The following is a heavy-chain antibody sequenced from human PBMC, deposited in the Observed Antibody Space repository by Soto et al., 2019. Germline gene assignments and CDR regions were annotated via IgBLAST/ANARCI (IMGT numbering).Heavy chain of an antibody. CDR1: GFSLSTSGVG. Sequence: QITLKESGPTLVKPTQTLTLTCTFSGFSLSTSGVGVGWIRQPPGEALEWLALIYWEDDKRYSPALKSRLTITQDTSKNQVVLTMTNMDAVDTATYYFALGTGGHYYYYGMDVWGQGTTITVSS. V-gene: IGHV2-5*02. D-gene: IGHD7-27*01. CDR2: IYWEDDK. CDR3: ALGTGGHYYYYGMDV. J-gene: IGHJ6*02.